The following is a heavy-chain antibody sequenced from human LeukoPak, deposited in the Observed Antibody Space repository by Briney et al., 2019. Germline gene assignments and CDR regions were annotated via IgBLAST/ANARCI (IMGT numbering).Heavy chain of an antibody. D-gene: IGHD3-22*01. CDR3: AREHYYDSSGYYYGY. Sequence: GASVKVSCKASGYTFTSYGISWVRQAPGQGLEWMGWIIPILGIANYAQEFQGRVTITADKSTSTAYMELSSLRSEDTAVYYCAREHYYDSSGYYYGYWGQGTLVTVSS. J-gene: IGHJ4*02. CDR2: IIPILGIA. CDR1: GYTFTSYG. V-gene: IGHV1-69*10.